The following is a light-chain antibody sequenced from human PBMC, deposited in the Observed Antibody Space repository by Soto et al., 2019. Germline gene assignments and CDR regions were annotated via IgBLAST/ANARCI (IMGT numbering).Light chain of an antibody. CDR3: QQNYSTRYT. J-gene: IGKJ2*01. CDR1: QTISNL. CDR2: AAS. V-gene: IGKV1-39*01. Sequence: DMEMTQSASSLSASVGDRVTITCRPSQTISNLIKWYLQKPGQAPTLQVYAASSLQPGVPSRFSGSASWKDFTLTISSLQPEDFATYYCQQNYSTRYTFGQGTKLEIK.